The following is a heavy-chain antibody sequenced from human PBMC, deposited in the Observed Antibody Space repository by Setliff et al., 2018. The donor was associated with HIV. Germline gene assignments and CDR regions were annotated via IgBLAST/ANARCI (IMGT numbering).Heavy chain of an antibody. J-gene: IGHJ4*02. CDR3: ARRLSSGSYFGY. CDR2: ISPSGGST. D-gene: IGHD6-19*01. V-gene: IGHV3-23*01. CDR1: GFTFSSYA. Sequence: GGSLRLSCAASGFTFSSYAMSWVRQAPGKGLEWVSAISPSGGSTYYADSVRGRFTISRDNSKNTLYLQMNSLRAEDTALYYCARRLSSGSYFGYWGQGTLVTVS.